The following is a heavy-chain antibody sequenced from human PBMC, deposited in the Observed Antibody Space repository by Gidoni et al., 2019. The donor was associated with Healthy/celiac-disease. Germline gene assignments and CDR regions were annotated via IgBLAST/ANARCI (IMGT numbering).Heavy chain of an antibody. CDR1: GFTFRSYA. V-gene: IGHV3-23*01. D-gene: IGHD2-2*01. J-gene: IGHJ4*02. CDR2: IMGSGGST. CDR3: AKGLLVVVPAAMPSPFDY. Sequence: EVQLLEAGGGLVQPGGSLRLSCAASGFTFRSYAMSGVRQAPGKGLECVSAIMGSGGSTYYADSVKGRFTISRDNSKNTLYLQMNSLRAEDTAVYYCAKGLLVVVPAAMPSPFDYWGQGTLVTVSS.